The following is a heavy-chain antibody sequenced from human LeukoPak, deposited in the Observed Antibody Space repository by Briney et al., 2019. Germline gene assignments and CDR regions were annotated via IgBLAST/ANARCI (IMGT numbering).Heavy chain of an antibody. V-gene: IGHV3-23*01. Sequence: EGSLRLSCAASGFTFSSYAMSWVRQAPGKGLEWVSAISGSGGSTYYADSVKGRFTISRDNSKNTLYLQMNSLRAKDTAVYYCAKDYYYGSGSYYIGEFFDYWGQGTLVTVSS. J-gene: IGHJ4*02. CDR2: ISGSGGST. CDR1: GFTFSSYA. CDR3: AKDYYYGSGSYYIGEFFDY. D-gene: IGHD3-10*01.